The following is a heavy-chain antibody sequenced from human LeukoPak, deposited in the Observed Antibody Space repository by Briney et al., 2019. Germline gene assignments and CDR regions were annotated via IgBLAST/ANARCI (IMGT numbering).Heavy chain of an antibody. J-gene: IGHJ5*02. CDR2: INPNSGGT. V-gene: IGHV1-2*02. CDR3: ARDWNYDYVWGSYRPNWFDP. D-gene: IGHD3-16*02. Sequence: ASVKVSCKASGYTFTGYYMHWVRQAPGQGLEWMGWINPNSGGTNYAQKFQGRVTMTRDTSISTAYMELSRLRSDDTAVYYCARDWNYDYVWGSYRPNWFDPWGQGTLVTVSS. CDR1: GYTFTGYY.